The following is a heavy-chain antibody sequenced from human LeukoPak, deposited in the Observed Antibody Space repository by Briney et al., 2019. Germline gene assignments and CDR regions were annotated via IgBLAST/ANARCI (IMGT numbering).Heavy chain of an antibody. J-gene: IGHJ3*02. Sequence: GGSLRLSCAASGFTFSSYGMHWVRQAPDKGLEWVAFIRYDGSNKYYADSVKGRFTISRDNSKNTLYLQMNSLRAEDTAVYYCAKDGGNFDAFDIWGQGTMVTVSS. CDR1: GFTFSSYG. CDR3: AKDGGNFDAFDI. D-gene: IGHD4-23*01. CDR2: IRYDGSNK. V-gene: IGHV3-30*02.